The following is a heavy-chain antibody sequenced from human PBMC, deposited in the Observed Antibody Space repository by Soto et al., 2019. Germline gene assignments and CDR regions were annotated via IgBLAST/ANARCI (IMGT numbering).Heavy chain of an antibody. V-gene: IGHV3-9*01. CDR1: GFTFDDYA. Sequence: HPGGSLRLSCAASGFTFDDYAMHWVRQAPGKGLEWVSGISWNSGSIGYADSVKGRFTISRDNAKNSLYLQMNSLRAEDTALYYCAKAGSLLWFGELLLSFDYWGQGT. J-gene: IGHJ4*02. D-gene: IGHD3-10*01. CDR2: ISWNSGSI. CDR3: AKAGSLLWFGELLLSFDY.